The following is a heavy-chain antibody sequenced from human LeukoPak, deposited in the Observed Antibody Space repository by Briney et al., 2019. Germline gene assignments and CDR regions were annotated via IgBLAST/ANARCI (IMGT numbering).Heavy chain of an antibody. V-gene: IGHV4-34*01. CDR1: GGSFSGYY. D-gene: IGHD5-18*01. CDR3: ARLRGYSYGFHYYYGMDV. J-gene: IGHJ6*02. CDR2: INHSGST. Sequence: SETLSLTCAVYGGSFSGYYWSWIRQPPGKGLEWIGEINHSGSTNYNPSLKSRVTISVDTSRNQFSLKLSSVTAADTAVYYCARLRGYSYGFHYYYGMDVWGQGTTVTVSS.